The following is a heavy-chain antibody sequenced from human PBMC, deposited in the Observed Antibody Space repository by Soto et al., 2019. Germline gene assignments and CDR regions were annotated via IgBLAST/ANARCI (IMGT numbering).Heavy chain of an antibody. J-gene: IGHJ6*03. D-gene: IGHD3-3*01. CDR1: GGSISSYY. CDR3: ARDLGDYYYYMDV. Sequence: TSETLSLTCTVSGGSISSYYWSWIRQPPGKGLEWIGYIYYSGSTNYNPSLKSRVTISVDTSKNQFSLKLSSVTAADTAVYYCARDLGDYYYYMDVWGKGTTVTVSS. V-gene: IGHV4-59*01. CDR2: IYYSGST.